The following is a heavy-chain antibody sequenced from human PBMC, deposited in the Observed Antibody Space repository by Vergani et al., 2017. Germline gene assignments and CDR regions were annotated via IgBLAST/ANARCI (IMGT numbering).Heavy chain of an antibody. J-gene: IGHJ6*02. CDR1: GGSISSYY. D-gene: IGHD1-26*01. Sequence: QVQLQESGPGLVKPSQTLSLTCTVSGGSISSYYWSWIRQPPGKGLEWIGYIYYSGSTNYNPSLKSRVTISVDTSKNQFSLKLSSVTAADTAVYYCARVNVLGSYYSYYYYGDMDVWGQGP. CDR2: IYYSGST. CDR3: ARVNVLGSYYSYYYYGDMDV. V-gene: IGHV4-59*01.